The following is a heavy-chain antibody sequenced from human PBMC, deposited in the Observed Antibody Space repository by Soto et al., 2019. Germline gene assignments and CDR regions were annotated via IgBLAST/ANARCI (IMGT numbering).Heavy chain of an antibody. CDR1: GFTFSSYG. CDR2: ISYDGSNK. D-gene: IGHD6-19*01. V-gene: IGHV3-30*18. J-gene: IGHJ6*02. CDR3: AKDRTAVAGTGYYYGMDV. Sequence: GGSLRLSCAASGFTFSSYGMHWVRQAPGKGLEWVAVISYDGSNKYYADSVKGRFTISRDNSKNTLYLQMNSLRAEDTAVYYCAKDRTAVAGTGYYYGMDVWGQGTTVTVSS.